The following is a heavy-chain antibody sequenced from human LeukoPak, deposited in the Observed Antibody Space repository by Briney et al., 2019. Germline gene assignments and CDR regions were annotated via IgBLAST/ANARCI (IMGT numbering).Heavy chain of an antibody. CDR2: IYSGDST. Sequence: PGGSLTLSCAASGFTVSSNYMSGVRQAPGKELEWVSVIYSGDSTYYADSVKGRFTISRDNSKNTLYLQMNSVRAEDTAVYYCASKGVGATSDAFDIWGQGTMVSVSS. CDR1: GFTVSSNY. CDR3: ASKGVGATSDAFDI. D-gene: IGHD1-26*01. J-gene: IGHJ3*02. V-gene: IGHV3-66*01.